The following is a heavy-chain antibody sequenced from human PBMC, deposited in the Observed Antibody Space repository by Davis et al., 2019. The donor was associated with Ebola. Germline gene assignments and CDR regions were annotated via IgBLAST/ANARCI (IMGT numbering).Heavy chain of an antibody. J-gene: IGHJ6*03. CDR2: ISSSGSTI. D-gene: IGHD5-18*01. V-gene: IGHV3-11*04. Sequence: GESLKISCAASGFTFSDYYMSWIRQAPGKGLEWVSYISSSGSTIYYADSVKGRFTISRDNAKNSLYLQMNSLRAEDTAVYYCAREGGYSYGSYYYHYMDVWGKGTTVTVSS. CDR3: AREGGYSYGSYYYHYMDV. CDR1: GFTFSDYY.